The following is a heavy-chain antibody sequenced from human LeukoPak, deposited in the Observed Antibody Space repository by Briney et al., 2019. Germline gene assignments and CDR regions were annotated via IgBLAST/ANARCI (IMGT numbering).Heavy chain of an antibody. D-gene: IGHD6-19*01. CDR1: GYTFTSYG. V-gene: IGHV1-18*01. J-gene: IGHJ5*02. Sequence: ASVKVSCKASGYTFTSYGISWVRQAPGQGLEWMGWISAYNGNTNYAQKLQGRVTMTTDTSTSTAYMGLRSLRSDDTAVYYCARDLRIAVAGSGNRWFDPWGQGTLVTVSS. CDR2: ISAYNGNT. CDR3: ARDLRIAVAGSGNRWFDP.